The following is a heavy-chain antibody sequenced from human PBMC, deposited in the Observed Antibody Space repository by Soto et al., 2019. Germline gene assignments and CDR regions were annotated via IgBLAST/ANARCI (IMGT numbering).Heavy chain of an antibody. CDR1: GYSFTTYG. V-gene: IGHV1-18*01. CDR3: ARGGPAPYYYYGMDV. CDR2: ISGYNGNT. Sequence: QVQLVQSRGEVKKPGASVKVSCKTSGYSFTTYGISWVRQAPGQGLERMGWISGYNGNTNYAQKLQGTVTMTTDTSTSTAYMELRSLRSDDTAVYYCARGGPAPYYYYGMDVWGQGSTVTVSS. J-gene: IGHJ6*02.